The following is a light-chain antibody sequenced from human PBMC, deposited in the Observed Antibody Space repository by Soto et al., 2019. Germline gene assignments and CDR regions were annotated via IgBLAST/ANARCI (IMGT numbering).Light chain of an antibody. V-gene: IGKV1-27*01. CDR3: QKYNSAPWT. J-gene: IGKJ1*01. Sequence: DIQMTQSPSSLSASVRDRVTITCRASQGISNYFAWYQQKPGKVPKLLIYAASTLRSGVPSRFSGSGSGTDFTLTISSLQPEDVATYYCQKYNSAPWTFGQGTKVEIK. CDR1: QGISNY. CDR2: AAS.